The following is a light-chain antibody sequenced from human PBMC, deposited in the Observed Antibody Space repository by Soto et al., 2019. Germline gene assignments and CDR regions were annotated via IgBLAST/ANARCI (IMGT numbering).Light chain of an antibody. CDR2: GAS. V-gene: IGKV3-20*01. J-gene: IGKJ4*01. CDR3: QQYSSSPLT. CDR1: QSVRSSH. Sequence: EIVLTQSPATLSLSPGERATLSCRTSQSVRSSHLAWYQQKPGQAPRLLIYGASSRATGIPDRFSGSGSGTDFTLTISRLEAEDFAVYHCQQYSSSPLTFGGGTKVDIK.